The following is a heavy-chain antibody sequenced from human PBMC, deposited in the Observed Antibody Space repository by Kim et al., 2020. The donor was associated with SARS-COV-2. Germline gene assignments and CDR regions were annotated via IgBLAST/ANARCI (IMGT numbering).Heavy chain of an antibody. J-gene: IGHJ6*02. Sequence: GESLKISCKGSGYSFTSYWIGWVRQMPGKGLEWMGIIYPGDSDTRYSPSFQGQVTISADKSISTAYLQWSSLKASDTAMYYCARADILTPYYYYGMDVWGQGTTVTVSS. D-gene: IGHD3-9*01. V-gene: IGHV5-51*01. CDR2: IYPGDSDT. CDR3: ARADILTPYYYYGMDV. CDR1: GYSFTSYW.